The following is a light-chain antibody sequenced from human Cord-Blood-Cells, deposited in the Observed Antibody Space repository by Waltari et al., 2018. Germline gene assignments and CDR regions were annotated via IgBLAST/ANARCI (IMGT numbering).Light chain of an antibody. CDR3: AAWDDSLSVV. J-gene: IGLJ2*01. CDR1: SSNIGSIS. CDR2: RNN. Sequence: QSVLTPPPSASGTPGQRVTIPCPASSSNIGSISACWYQQLPGPAPKLLIYRNNQRPSGVPDRFSGSKSGTSASLAISGLRSEDEADYYCAAWDDSLSVVFGGGTKLTVL. V-gene: IGLV1-47*01.